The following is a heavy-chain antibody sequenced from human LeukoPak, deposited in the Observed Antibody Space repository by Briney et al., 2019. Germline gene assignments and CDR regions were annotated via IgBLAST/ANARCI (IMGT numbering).Heavy chain of an antibody. Sequence: GGSLRLSCAASGFTFSSSGMHWVRQAPGKGLEWVVFIRFDGSDKFYAGSVKGRFTISRDNSKNTLSLQMNSLRVEDTAVYYCARTMRGYTYGSGSYCDYWGQGTLVTVSS. CDR2: IRFDGSDK. CDR1: GFTFSSSG. V-gene: IGHV3-30*02. J-gene: IGHJ4*02. CDR3: ARTMRGYTYGSGSYCDY. D-gene: IGHD3-10*01.